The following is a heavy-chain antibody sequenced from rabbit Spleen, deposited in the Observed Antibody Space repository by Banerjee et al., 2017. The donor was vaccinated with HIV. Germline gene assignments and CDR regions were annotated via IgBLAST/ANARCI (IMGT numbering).Heavy chain of an antibody. V-gene: IGHV1S45*01. Sequence: QEQLVESGGGLVKPEGSLTLTCKASGFSFSDKDVMCWVRQAPGKGLEWIACINIVTGNSVYASWAKGRFTMSRTSSTKMTLQMTSLTAADTATYFCASELVAAIGWNFNLWGPGTLVSVS. D-gene: IGHD3-1*01. J-gene: IGHJ4*01. CDR1: GFSFSDKDV. CDR3: ASELVAAIGWNFNL. CDR2: INIVTGNS.